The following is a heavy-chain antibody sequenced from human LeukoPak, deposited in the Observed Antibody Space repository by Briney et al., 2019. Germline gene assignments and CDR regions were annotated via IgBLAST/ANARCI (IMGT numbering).Heavy chain of an antibody. J-gene: IGHJ3*02. CDR3: AKDRLDHYDFWSGYGLDDAFDI. Sequence: GGSLGLSCAASGFPFSSRTMFWVRQAPGKGLECISRISSSSSTIYYADSVKGRFTISRDNSKNTLYLQMNSLRAEDTAVYYCAKDRLDHYDFWSGYGLDDAFDIWGQGTMVTVSS. V-gene: IGHV3-48*01. D-gene: IGHD3-3*01. CDR2: ISSSSSTI. CDR1: GFPFSSRT.